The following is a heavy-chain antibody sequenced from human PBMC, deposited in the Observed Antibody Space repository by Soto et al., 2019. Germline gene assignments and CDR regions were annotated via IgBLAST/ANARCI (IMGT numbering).Heavy chain of an antibody. D-gene: IGHD3-10*01. CDR1: GDSIGSGNKY. CDR3: ARVPSQFYFYYAMDV. V-gene: IGHV4-30-4*01. CDR2: IFASGTT. Sequence: QVQLRESGPGLVMPSQPLSLTCTVSGDSIGSGNKYWSWIRQAPGKGLEWIGYIFASGTTYYNPSLKSRLTMSLATSQNQCSLKLNSVTAADTAGYFCARVPSQFYFYYAMDVWGQGTKVTVSS. J-gene: IGHJ6*02.